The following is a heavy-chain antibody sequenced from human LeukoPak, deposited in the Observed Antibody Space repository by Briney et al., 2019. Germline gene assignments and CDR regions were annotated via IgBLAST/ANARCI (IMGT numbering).Heavy chain of an antibody. V-gene: IGHV4-59*01. Sequence: SETLSLTCTVSGGSMRDYYWSWIRQPPGKGLEWIGYTYHSGSTDYNPSLKSRVTISVDTSKRQISLKLTSVTAADAAVYYCATNLPGYSYGYWVAWGQGTLVTVSS. CDR3: ATNLPGYSYGYWVA. CDR2: TYHSGST. J-gene: IGHJ5*02. D-gene: IGHD5-18*01. CDR1: GGSMRDYY.